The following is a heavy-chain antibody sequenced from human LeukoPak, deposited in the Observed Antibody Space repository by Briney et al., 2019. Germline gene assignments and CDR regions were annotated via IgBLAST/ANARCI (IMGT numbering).Heavy chain of an antibody. CDR3: ARDQRVTGRPDIDY. CDR2: ISSDGRST. Sequence: GGSLRLSCAASGFTFRNHWMHWVRQTPGKGLVWVSRISSDGRSTTYADSVKGRFTISRDNAKNTLYLQMNNLRAEDTAMYYCARDQRVTGRPDIDYWGQGALVIVSS. D-gene: IGHD6-6*01. J-gene: IGHJ4*02. CDR1: GFTFRNHW. V-gene: IGHV3-74*03.